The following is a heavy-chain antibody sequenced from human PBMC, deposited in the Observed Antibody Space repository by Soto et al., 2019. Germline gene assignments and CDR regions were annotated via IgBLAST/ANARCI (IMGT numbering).Heavy chain of an antibody. Sequence: VQLVESGGGLVQPGGSLRLSCAASGFTVSSKYMTWVRQAPGKGLERVSLIQSGGTTYYADSVKGRFTISRDTSENTLHLQMDSLRVEDTAVYYCARDDVLYDGGRCYGIPLDVWGTGTTVTVSS. CDR3: ARDDVLYDGGRCYGIPLDV. CDR2: IQSGGTT. CDR1: GFTVSSKY. J-gene: IGHJ6*04. D-gene: IGHD2-15*01. V-gene: IGHV3-66*01.